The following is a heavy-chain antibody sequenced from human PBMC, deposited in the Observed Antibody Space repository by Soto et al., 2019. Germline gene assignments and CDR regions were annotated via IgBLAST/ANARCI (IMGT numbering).Heavy chain of an antibody. CDR3: AIHSEPLWYFDL. CDR1: GYTFTSYD. D-gene: IGHD1-26*01. CDR2: MNPNSGNT. V-gene: IGHV1-8*01. Sequence: QVQLVQSGAEVKKPGASVKVSCKASGYTFTSYDINWVRQATGQGLEWMGWMNPNSGNTGYAQKFQGRVTMTRTTSISTAYMELSSLRSEDTAVYYCAIHSEPLWYFDLWGRGTLVTVSS. J-gene: IGHJ2*01.